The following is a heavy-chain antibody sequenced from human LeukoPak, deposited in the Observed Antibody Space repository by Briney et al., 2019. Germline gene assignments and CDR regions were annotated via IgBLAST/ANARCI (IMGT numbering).Heavy chain of an antibody. CDR3: ARDDNDGYYYYYGMDV. CDR2: IWYDGSNK. CDR1: GFTFSSYG. Sequence: GGSLRLSCAASGFTFSSYGMRWVRQAPGKGREWVAVIWYDGSNKYYADSVKGRFTISRDNSKNTLYLQMNSLRAEDTAVYYCARDDNDGYYYYYGMDVWGQGTTVTVSS. V-gene: IGHV3-33*01. D-gene: IGHD1-1*01. J-gene: IGHJ6*02.